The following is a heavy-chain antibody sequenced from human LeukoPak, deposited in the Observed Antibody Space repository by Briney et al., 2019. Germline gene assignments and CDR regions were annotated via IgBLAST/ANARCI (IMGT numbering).Heavy chain of an antibody. D-gene: IGHD3-9*01. CDR1: GFTFSSYG. J-gene: IGHJ4*02. Sequence: PGRSLRLSCAASGFTFSSYGMHWVRQAPGKGLEWVAVISYDVGKKYYADSVKGRFTISRDNSKNTLYLQMNSLRAEDTAVYYCAKDRHDILTGSDYWGQGTLVTVSS. CDR3: AKDRHDILTGSDY. CDR2: ISYDVGKK. V-gene: IGHV3-30*18.